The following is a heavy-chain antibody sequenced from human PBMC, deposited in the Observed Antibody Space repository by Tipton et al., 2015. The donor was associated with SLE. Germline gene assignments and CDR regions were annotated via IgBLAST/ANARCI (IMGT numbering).Heavy chain of an antibody. CDR3: ARQFAGWSYNWLDP. D-gene: IGHD6-19*01. Sequence: TLSLTCTVPGGSISSSSYYWGWIRQPPGKGLEWIGSIYYSGSTYYNPSLKSRVTISVDTSKNQFSLKLSSVTAADTAVYYCARQFAGWSYNWLDPWGQGTLVTVSS. CDR2: IYYSGST. V-gene: IGHV4-39*07. CDR1: GGSISSSSYY. J-gene: IGHJ5*02.